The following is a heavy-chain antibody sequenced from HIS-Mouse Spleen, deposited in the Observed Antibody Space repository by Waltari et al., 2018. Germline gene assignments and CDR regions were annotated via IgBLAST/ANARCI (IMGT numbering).Heavy chain of an antibody. D-gene: IGHD6-13*01. CDR1: GGSISSSSYY. J-gene: IGHJ2*01. Sequence: QLQLQESGPGLVKPSETLSLTCTVSGGSISSSSYYWGWIRTPPGKGLEWIGSMYYSGSTYYNPSLKSRVTISVDTSKNQFSLKLSSVTAADTAVYYCAREIPYSSSWYDWYFDLWGRGTLVTVSS. CDR2: MYYSGST. V-gene: IGHV4-39*07. CDR3: AREIPYSSSWYDWYFDL.